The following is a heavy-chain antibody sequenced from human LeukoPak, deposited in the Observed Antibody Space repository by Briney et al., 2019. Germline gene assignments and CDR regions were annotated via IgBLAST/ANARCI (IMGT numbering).Heavy chain of an antibody. CDR3: ARADGSGDIDY. CDR2: INPNSGGT. Sequence: ASVKVSCKASGYTFTGYYMHWVRQAPGQGLEWVGWINPNSGGTNYAQKFQGGVTMTRDTSISTAYMELSRLRSDDTAVYYCARADGSGDIDYWGQGTLVTVSS. V-gene: IGHV1-2*02. D-gene: IGHD3-10*01. CDR1: GYTFTGYY. J-gene: IGHJ4*02.